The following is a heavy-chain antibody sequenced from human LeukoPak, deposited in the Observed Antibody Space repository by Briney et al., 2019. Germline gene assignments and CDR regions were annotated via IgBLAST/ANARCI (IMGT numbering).Heavy chain of an antibody. Sequence: PGGSLRLSCAASGFTFSGSAMHWVRQASGKGLEWVGRIRSKANSYATAYAASVKGRFTISRDDSKNTAYLQMNSLKTEDTAVYYCTRPGLYIYDLVYWGQGTLVTVSS. D-gene: IGHD5-18*01. J-gene: IGHJ4*02. V-gene: IGHV3-73*01. CDR1: GFTFSGSA. CDR3: TRPGLYIYDLVY. CDR2: IRSKANSYAT.